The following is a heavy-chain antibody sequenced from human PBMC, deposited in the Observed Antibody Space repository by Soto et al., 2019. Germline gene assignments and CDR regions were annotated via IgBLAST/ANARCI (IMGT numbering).Heavy chain of an antibody. CDR2: ISHDGSYD. CDR3: AKDWGRYCSGGTCHLFDH. J-gene: IGHJ4*02. CDR1: GFTFSSYV. Sequence: QVQLVESGGSVVQPGRSLRLSCEASGFTFSSYVMHWVRQAPGKGLEWVAKISHDGSYDYYVDSVKGRFTISRDNSKNTLYLQMSSLRAEDTALYYCAKDWGRYCSGGTCHLFDHWGQGTQVTVSS. V-gene: IGHV3-30*18. D-gene: IGHD2-15*01.